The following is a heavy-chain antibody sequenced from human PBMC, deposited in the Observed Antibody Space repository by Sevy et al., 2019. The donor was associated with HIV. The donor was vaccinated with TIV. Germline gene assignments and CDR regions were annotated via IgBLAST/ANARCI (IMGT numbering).Heavy chain of an antibody. CDR2: ISDRSDTI. CDR3: ARVRDRYCSGGSCYYGYFFDY. J-gene: IGHJ4*02. V-gene: IGHV3-48*01. CDR1: GFIFSNYY. Sequence: GGSLRLSCAASGFIFSNYYMTWVRQAPGKGLEWVSYISDRSDTISYADSVKGRFTISRANAKNVLYLQMSSLRGEDTNVYYCARVRDRYCSGGSCYYGYFFDYWGQGPLVTVSS. D-gene: IGHD2-15*01.